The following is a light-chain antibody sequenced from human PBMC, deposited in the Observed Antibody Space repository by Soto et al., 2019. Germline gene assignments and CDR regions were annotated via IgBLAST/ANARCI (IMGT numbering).Light chain of an antibody. CDR2: SNA. V-gene: IGLV1-40*01. Sequence: QSVLTQPPSVSGAPGQRVTISCTGGSSNIGTGYDVHWYQQLPGTAPKLLIYSNANRPSGVPDRFSGSKSGTSASLAITGLQAEDEADYYCQSYDSRLSSYVFGTGTKVPS. CDR3: QSYDSRLSSYV. J-gene: IGLJ1*01. CDR1: SSNIGTGYD.